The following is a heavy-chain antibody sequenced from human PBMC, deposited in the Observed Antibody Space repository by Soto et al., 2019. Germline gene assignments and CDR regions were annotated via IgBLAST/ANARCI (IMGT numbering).Heavy chain of an antibody. CDR3: AKDGSYYYGSGSPYLDY. Sequence: PGGSLRLSCAASGFTFSSYWMSWVRQAPGKGLEWVANIKQDGSNKYYADSVKGRFTISRDNSKNTLYLQMNSLRAEDTAVYYYAKDGSYYYGSGSPYLDYWGQGTLVTVSS. J-gene: IGHJ4*02. CDR1: GFTFSSYW. CDR2: IKQDGSNK. V-gene: IGHV3-7*01. D-gene: IGHD3-10*01.